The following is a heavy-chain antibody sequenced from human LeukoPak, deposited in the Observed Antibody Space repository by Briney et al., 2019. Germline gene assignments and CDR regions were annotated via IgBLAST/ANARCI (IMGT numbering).Heavy chain of an antibody. J-gene: IGHJ4*02. CDR2: INSDGSST. CDR1: GFSFSTTW. D-gene: IGHD1-26*01. Sequence: GGSLRLSCAASGFSFSTTWMHWVRQAPGKGLMWVSRINSDGSSTIYADSVKGRFTISGDNSKNTLHLQMNSLRAEDTAVYYCARIRGSGSYYHFDYWGQGTLVTVSS. V-gene: IGHV3-74*01. CDR3: ARIRGSGSYYHFDY.